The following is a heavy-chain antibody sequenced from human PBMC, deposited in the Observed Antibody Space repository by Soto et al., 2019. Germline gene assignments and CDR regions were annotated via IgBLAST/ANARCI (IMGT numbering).Heavy chain of an antibody. CDR3: AREVGTFYYHYGMDV. V-gene: IGHV3-30-3*01. D-gene: IGHD2-21*02. Sequence: GGSLRLSCAASGFSFSSYTMHWVRQAPGKGLEWVTVISFDGSNNYNADSVKGRFTISRDNSKNTLYLQMNSLRTEDTAVYYCAREVGTFYYHYGMDVWGQGTTVTVSS. J-gene: IGHJ6*02. CDR2: ISFDGSNN. CDR1: GFSFSSYT.